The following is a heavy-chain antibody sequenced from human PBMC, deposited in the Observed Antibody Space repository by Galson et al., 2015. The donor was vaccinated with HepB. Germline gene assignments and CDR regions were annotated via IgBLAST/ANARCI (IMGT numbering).Heavy chain of an antibody. J-gene: IGHJ3*02. CDR3: ARPYDFWSGYWDAFDI. V-gene: IGHV3-7*03. Sequence: SLRLSCAASGFTFSSYWMSWVRQAPGKGLEWVANIKQDGSEKYYVDSVKGRFTISRDNAKNSLYLQMNSLRAEDTAVYYCARPYDFWSGYWDAFDIWGQGTMVTVSS. D-gene: IGHD3-3*01. CDR1: GFTFSSYW. CDR2: IKQDGSEK.